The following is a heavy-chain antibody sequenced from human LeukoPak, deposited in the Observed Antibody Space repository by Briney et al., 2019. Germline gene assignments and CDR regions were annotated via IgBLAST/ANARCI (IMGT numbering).Heavy chain of an antibody. J-gene: IGHJ4*02. CDR3: ARSDLYGDYPPGNY. CDR2: IYYSGRT. D-gene: IGHD4-17*01. CDR1: GGSISTYY. V-gene: IGHV4-59*01. Sequence: SETLSPTCTVSGGSISTYYWNWIRQPPGKGLEWIGYIYYSGRTNYNPSLKSRVSISIDTSKNQFSLKLSSVTAADTAFYYCARSDLYGDYPPGNYWGQGTLVAVSS.